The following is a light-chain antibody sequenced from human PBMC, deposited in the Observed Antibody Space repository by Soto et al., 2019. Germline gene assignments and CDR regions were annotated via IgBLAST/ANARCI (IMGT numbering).Light chain of an antibody. V-gene: IGLV2-23*01. CDR3: CSYAGSSTVV. CDR1: SSDVGSYNL. CDR2: EGS. Sequence: QSARTQPASVSGSPGQSITISCTGTSSDVGSYNLVSWYQQHPGKAPKLMIYEGSKRPSGVSNRFSGSKSGNTASLTISGLQAEDEADYYCCSYAGSSTVVFGGGTQLTVL. J-gene: IGLJ2*01.